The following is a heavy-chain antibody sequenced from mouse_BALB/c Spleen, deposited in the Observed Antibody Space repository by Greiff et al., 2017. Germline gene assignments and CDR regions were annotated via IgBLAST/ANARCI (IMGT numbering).Heavy chain of an antibody. CDR1: GYTFTDYW. Sequence: QVQLKQPGAELVMPGASVKMSCKASGYTFTDYWMHWVKQRPGQGLEWIGAIDTSDSYTSYNQKFKGKATLTVDESSSTAYMQLSSLTSEDSAVYYCARGRSTMITTGFAYWGQGTLVTVSA. V-gene: IGHV1-69*01. J-gene: IGHJ3*01. CDR3: ARGRSTMITTGFAY. D-gene: IGHD2-4*01. CDR2: IDTSDSYT.